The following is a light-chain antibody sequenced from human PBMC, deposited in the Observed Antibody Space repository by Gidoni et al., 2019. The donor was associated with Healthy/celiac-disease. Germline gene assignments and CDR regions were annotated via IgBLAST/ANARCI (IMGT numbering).Light chain of an antibody. Sequence: DIVMTQSPLSLPVTPGEPASISCRSSQTLRHSNGYKYLAWYLQKPGQSPQLLIYLGSNRAAGVPDRFSGSGSGTDFTLKISRVEAEDVGVYYCMQALQTPFTFGPGTKVDIK. CDR3: MQALQTPFT. CDR1: QTLRHSNGYKY. J-gene: IGKJ3*01. V-gene: IGKV2-28*01. CDR2: LGS.